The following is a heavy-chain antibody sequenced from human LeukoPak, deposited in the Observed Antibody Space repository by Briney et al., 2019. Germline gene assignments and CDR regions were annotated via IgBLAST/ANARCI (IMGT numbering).Heavy chain of an antibody. Sequence: LPGGSLRLSCAASGFTVSSNYMSWVRQAPGKGLEWVSVIYSGGSTYYADSVKGRFTISRDNSKNTLYLQMNSLRAEDTAVYYCARDNDSSGYLILDYWGQGTQVTVSS. V-gene: IGHV3-66*01. D-gene: IGHD3-22*01. CDR3: ARDNDSSGYLILDY. CDR2: IYSGGST. J-gene: IGHJ4*02. CDR1: GFTVSSNY.